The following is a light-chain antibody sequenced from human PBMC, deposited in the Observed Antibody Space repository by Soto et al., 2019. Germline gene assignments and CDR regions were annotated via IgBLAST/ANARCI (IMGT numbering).Light chain of an antibody. CDR3: CSYAGSSTSWV. Sequence: QSALTQPASVSGSPGQSITISCTGTSSDVGSYNLVSWYQQHPGKAPKLMIYEGSKRPSGVSNRFSGSKSGNTASLTISGLQAEDEADYYCCSYAGSSTSWVFGGGTKVTGL. J-gene: IGLJ3*02. CDR2: EGS. V-gene: IGLV2-23*01. CDR1: SSDVGSYNL.